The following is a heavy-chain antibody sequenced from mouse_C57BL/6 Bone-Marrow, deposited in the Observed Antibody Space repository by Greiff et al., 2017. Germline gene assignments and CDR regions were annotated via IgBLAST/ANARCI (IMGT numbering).Heavy chain of an antibody. J-gene: IGHJ3*01. Sequence: QVQLQQSGAELVRPGASVTLSCKASGYTFTDYEMHWVKQTPVHGLEWIGAIDPETGGTAYNQKFKGKAILTADKSSSTAYMELRSLTSEDSAVYYCTRRSPYGSSLFAYWGQGTLVTVAA. CDR2: IDPETGGT. D-gene: IGHD1-1*01. CDR1: GYTFTDYE. CDR3: TRRSPYGSSLFAY. V-gene: IGHV1-15*01.